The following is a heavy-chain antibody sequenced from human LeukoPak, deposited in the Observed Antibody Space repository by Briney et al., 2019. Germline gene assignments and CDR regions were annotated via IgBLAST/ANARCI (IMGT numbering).Heavy chain of an antibody. CDR1: GYTFTGYY. CDR2: INPNSGGT. D-gene: IGHD3-10*01. Sequence: ASVKVSCKASGYTFTGYYMHWVRQAPGQGLEWMGWINPNSGGTNYAQKFQGRVTMTRDTSISTAYMELSRLRSDNTAVYYCARGRLLWFGSGNFDYWGQGTLVTVSS. CDR3: ARGRLLWFGSGNFDY. V-gene: IGHV1-2*02. J-gene: IGHJ4*02.